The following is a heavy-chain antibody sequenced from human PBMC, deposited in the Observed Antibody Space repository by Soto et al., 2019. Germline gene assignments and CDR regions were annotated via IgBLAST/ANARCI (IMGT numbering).Heavy chain of an antibody. D-gene: IGHD3-9*01. V-gene: IGHV1-69*13. Sequence: SVKVSCKASGGTFSSYSINWVRQAPGQGLEWMGGIIPIFGTANNAQKFQGRVTITADESATTVYMELSGLRSEDTAVYYCARAPNILTVKYYFDYWGQGTLVTVSS. J-gene: IGHJ4*02. CDR1: GGTFSSYS. CDR3: ARAPNILTVKYYFDY. CDR2: IIPIFGTA.